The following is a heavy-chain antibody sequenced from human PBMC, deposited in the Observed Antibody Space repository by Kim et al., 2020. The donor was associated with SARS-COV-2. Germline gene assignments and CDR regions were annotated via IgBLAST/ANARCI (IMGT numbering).Heavy chain of an antibody. Sequence: GGSLRLSCAASGFTFSDYYMSWIRQAPGKGLEWVSYISSSSSYTNYADSVKGRFTISRDNAKNSLYLQMNSLRAEDTAVYYCARYYGDYYYYGMDVWGQGTTVTVSS. J-gene: IGHJ6*02. D-gene: IGHD4-17*01. V-gene: IGHV3-11*06. CDR3: ARYYGDYYYYGMDV. CDR2: ISSSSSYT. CDR1: GFTFSDYY.